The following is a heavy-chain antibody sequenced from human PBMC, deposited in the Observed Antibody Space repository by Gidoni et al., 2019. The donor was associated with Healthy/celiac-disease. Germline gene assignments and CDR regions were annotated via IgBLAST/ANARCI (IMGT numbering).Heavy chain of an antibody. CDR3: AKDLKPLLYNYYYYGMDV. Sequence: QVQLVESGGGVVQPGRSLRLSCAASGFTFSSSGMHWVRQAQGKGLEWVGVISYDGSNKYYADSVKGRFTISRDNSKNTLYLQMNSLRAEDTAVYYCAKDLKPLLYNYYYYGMDVWGQGTTVTVSS. J-gene: IGHJ6*02. D-gene: IGHD2-2*02. CDR1: GFTFSSSG. CDR2: ISYDGSNK. V-gene: IGHV3-30*18.